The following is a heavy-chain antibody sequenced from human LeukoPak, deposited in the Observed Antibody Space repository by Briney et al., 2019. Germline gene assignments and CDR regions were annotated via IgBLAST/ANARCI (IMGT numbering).Heavy chain of an antibody. V-gene: IGHV3-23*01. Sequence: GGSLRLSCAASGFTFSDYYMSWVRQAPGKGLEWVSAISGSGGGTYYADSVKGRFTISRDNSKNTLYLQMNSLRAEDTAVYYCAASAGPINFWGQGTLVTVSS. CDR3: AASAGPINF. J-gene: IGHJ4*02. D-gene: IGHD3-10*01. CDR2: ISGSGGGT. CDR1: GFTFSDYY.